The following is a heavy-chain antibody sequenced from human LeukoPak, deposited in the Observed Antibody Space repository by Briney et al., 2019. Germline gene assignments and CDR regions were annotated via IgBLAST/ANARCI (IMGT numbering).Heavy chain of an antibody. J-gene: IGHJ3*02. V-gene: IGHV1-2*02. CDR3: ARGKVLAQDAFDI. CDR2: INPYSGGT. CDR1: GGTFSSYA. Sequence: ASVKVSCKASGGTFSSYAISWVRQAPGQGLEWMGWINPYSGGTSYAQNFQGRVTMTRDTSINTVYMELSRLRSDDTAIFYCARGKVLAQDAFDIWGQGTVVTVSS. D-gene: IGHD4/OR15-4a*01.